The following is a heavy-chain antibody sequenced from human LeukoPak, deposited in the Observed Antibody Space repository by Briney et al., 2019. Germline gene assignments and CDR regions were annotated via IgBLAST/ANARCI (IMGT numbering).Heavy chain of an antibody. V-gene: IGHV4-61*02. CDR1: GDSNSSGSYY. J-gene: IGHJ4*02. Sequence: PSETLSLTCTVSGDSNSSGSYYWSWLRQPAGKGLEWIGRIYTSGSTNYNPSLKSRVTISVDTSKNQFSLKLSSVTAADTAVYYCARDDYVWGSCSYWGQGTLVTVSS. CDR2: IYTSGST. CDR3: ARDDYVWGSCSY. D-gene: IGHD3-16*01.